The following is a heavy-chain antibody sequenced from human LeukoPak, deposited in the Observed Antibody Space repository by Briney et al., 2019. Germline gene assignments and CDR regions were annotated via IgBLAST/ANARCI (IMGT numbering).Heavy chain of an antibody. D-gene: IGHD6-6*01. CDR3: STESTRLPTGALDI. CDR2: ISFDGRST. CDR1: GFTFSSYS. Sequence: GGSLRLSCAASGFTFSSYSMNWVRQAPGKGLEWVAYISFDGRSTYYEDSVKGRFTISRDDSKNTLYLQMNSLRAEDTAVFYCSTESTRLPTGALDIWGQGTLVTVSS. J-gene: IGHJ3*02. V-gene: IGHV3-30*03.